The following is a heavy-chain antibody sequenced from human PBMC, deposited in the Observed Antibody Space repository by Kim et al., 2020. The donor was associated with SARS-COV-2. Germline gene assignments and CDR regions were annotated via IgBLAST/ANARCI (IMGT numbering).Heavy chain of an antibody. V-gene: IGHV3-30*04. CDR3: ASPRSLSYYDRTFDY. D-gene: IGHD3-22*01. CDR1: GFTFSSYA. J-gene: IGHJ4*01. CDR2: ISYDGSNK. Sequence: GGSLRLSCAASGFTFSSYAMHWVRQAPGKGLEWVAVISYDGSNKYYADSVKGRFTISRDNSKNTLYLQMNSLRAEDTAVYYCASPRSLSYYDRTFDYWG.